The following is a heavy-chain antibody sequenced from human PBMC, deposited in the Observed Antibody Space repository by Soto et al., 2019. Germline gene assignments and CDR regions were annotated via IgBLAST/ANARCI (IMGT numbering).Heavy chain of an antibody. Sequence: EVQLVQSGAEVKKPGESLKISCNGSGYSFSGYWINWVREMPGKGLEWMGTIYPGDSDVRYSPSFQGQVTISVDKSISIVYLQWSSLKASDTAIYYCERTDYDSGTFDSWGQGTLVTVSS. CDR3: ERTDYDSGTFDS. CDR2: IYPGDSDV. D-gene: IGHD3-10*01. J-gene: IGHJ4*02. V-gene: IGHV5-51*03. CDR1: GYSFSGYW.